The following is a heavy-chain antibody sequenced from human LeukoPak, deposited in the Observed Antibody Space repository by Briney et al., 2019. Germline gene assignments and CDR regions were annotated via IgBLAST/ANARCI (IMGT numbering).Heavy chain of an antibody. D-gene: IGHD6-13*01. J-gene: IGHJ2*01. CDR2: IYPGDSDT. Sequence: GESLKISCKGSGYSFTSYWIGWVRQMPGKGLEWMGIIYPGDSDTRYSPSFQGQVTISADESISTAYLQWSSLKASDTAMYYCARQSDGSSWYIAANWYFDLWGRGTLVTVSS. V-gene: IGHV5-51*01. CDR3: ARQSDGSSWYIAANWYFDL. CDR1: GYSFTSYW.